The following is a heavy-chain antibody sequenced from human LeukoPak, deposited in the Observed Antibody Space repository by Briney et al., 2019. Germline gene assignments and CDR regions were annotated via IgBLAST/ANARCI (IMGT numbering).Heavy chain of an antibody. CDR1: GGSFSGYY. V-gene: IGHV4-34*01. CDR3: ARDGEVLLWFGELPRFDP. CDR2: INYSGST. J-gene: IGHJ5*02. D-gene: IGHD3-10*01. Sequence: SETLSLTCAVYGGSFSGYYWGWIRQPPGKGLEWIGRINYSGSTYYNPSLKSRVTISVDTSKNQFSLKLSSVTAADTAVYYCARDGEVLLWFGELPRFDPWGQGTLVTVSS.